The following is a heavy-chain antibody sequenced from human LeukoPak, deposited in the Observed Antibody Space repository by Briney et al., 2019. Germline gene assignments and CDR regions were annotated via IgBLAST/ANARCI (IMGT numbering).Heavy chain of an antibody. J-gene: IGHJ4*02. CDR2: NYYSGST. V-gene: IGHV4-39*01. CDR3: ASPYSSSFIASDY. Sequence: SETLSLTCTVSGGSISSSSYYWGWIRQPPGKGLEWIGSNYYSGSTYYNPSLKSRVTISVDTSKNQFSLKLSSVTAADTAVYYCASPYSSSFIASDYWGQGTLVTVSS. CDR1: GGSISSSSYY. D-gene: IGHD6-13*01.